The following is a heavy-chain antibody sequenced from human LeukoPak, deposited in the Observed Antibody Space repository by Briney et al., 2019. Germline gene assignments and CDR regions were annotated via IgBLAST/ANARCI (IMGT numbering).Heavy chain of an antibody. D-gene: IGHD3-10*01. CDR2: INHSGST. CDR1: GGSFSGYY. V-gene: IGHV4-34*01. CDR3: ARLYGSGSYYNVDYYYYYYMDV. J-gene: IGHJ6*03. Sequence: PSETLSLTCAVYGGSFSGYYWSWIRQPPGKGLEWIGEINHSGSTNYNPSLKSRVTISADTSKNQFSLKMSSVTAADTAVYYCARLYGSGSYYNVDYYYYYYMDVWGKGTTVTISS.